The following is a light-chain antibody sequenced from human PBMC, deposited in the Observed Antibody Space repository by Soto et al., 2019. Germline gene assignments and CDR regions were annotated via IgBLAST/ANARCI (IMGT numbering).Light chain of an antibody. J-gene: IGKJ5*01. CDR3: QQYGSSPPIN. V-gene: IGKV3-20*01. Sequence: EIVLTQSPGTLSLSPGERATLSCRASQSVSSSYLAWYQQKPGQAPRLLIYGASSRATGIPDRFSGSGSGTDFPLTISRLEPEDFAVYYCQQYGSSPPINFGQGTRLEI. CDR1: QSVSSSY. CDR2: GAS.